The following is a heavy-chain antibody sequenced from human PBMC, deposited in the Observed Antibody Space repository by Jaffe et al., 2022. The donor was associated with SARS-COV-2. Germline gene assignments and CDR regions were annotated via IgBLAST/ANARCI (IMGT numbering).Heavy chain of an antibody. CDR3: ARGRGSSIAARPDLYYFDY. D-gene: IGHD6-6*01. CDR2: INHSGST. J-gene: IGHJ4*02. Sequence: QVQLQQWGAGLLKPSETLSLTCAVYGGSFSGYYWSWIRQPPGKGLEWIGEINHSGSTNYNPSLKSRVTISVDTSKNQFSLKLSSVTAADTAVYYCARGRGSSIAARPDLYYFDYWGQGTLVTVSS. V-gene: IGHV4-34*01. CDR1: GGSFSGYY.